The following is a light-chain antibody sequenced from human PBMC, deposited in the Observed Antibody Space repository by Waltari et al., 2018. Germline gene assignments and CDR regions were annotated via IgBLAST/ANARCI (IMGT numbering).Light chain of an antibody. CDR1: QSLLHSTGRTY. J-gene: IGKJ1*01. V-gene: IGKV2-29*02. CDR3: MQGSHLRT. Sequence: VLTQTPISLSVTPGQPASISCRSSQSLLHSTGRTYLFWYLQKPGQSPQLLIYEVSNRCSGVPDRFSGSGSGTDFTLEISRVEAEDVGVYYCMQGSHLRTFGQGTKVEIK. CDR2: EVS.